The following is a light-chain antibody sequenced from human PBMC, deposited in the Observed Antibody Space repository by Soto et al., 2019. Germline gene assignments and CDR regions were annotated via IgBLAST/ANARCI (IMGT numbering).Light chain of an antibody. CDR1: SSNIGSNA. CDR2: TDN. V-gene: IGLV1-44*01. J-gene: IGLJ1*01. CDR3: AAWDGSLNAYV. Sequence: QPVLTQPPSASGTPGQRVTISCSGSSSNIGSNAVNWYQQFPGTAPKLLIYTDNQRPSGVPDRISGSKSGTSASLAISGLQSEDEADYLCAAWDGSLNAYVFGTGTKLTVL.